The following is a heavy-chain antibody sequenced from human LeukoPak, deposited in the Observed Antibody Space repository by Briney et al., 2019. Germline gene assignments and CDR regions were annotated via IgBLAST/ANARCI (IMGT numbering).Heavy chain of an antibody. Sequence: RGSPRLSCAASGFTFSSYSMNWVRQAPGKGLEWVSYISSSSSTIYYADSVKGRFTISRDNAKNPLYLQMNSLRAEDTAVYYCARMKYSYGSEYDYWGQGTLVTVSS. V-gene: IGHV3-48*01. CDR1: GFTFSSYS. CDR2: ISSSSSTI. CDR3: ARMKYSYGSEYDY. J-gene: IGHJ4*02. D-gene: IGHD5-18*01.